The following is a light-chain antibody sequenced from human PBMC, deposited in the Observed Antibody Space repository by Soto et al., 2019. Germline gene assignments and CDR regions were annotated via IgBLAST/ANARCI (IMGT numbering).Light chain of an antibody. J-gene: IGLJ1*01. CDR1: SNDVGAYNY. CDR2: DVT. CDR3: CSYSRTSPYV. V-gene: IGLV2-14*03. Sequence: SVLTRAASVSRSPGQSIPITRTGTSNDVGAYNYVSWYQHHPGKVPKLLIYDVTNRPSGVSDRFSGSKSGNTASLTISGLQSEDEADYYCCSYSRTSPYVFGTGTKVTVL.